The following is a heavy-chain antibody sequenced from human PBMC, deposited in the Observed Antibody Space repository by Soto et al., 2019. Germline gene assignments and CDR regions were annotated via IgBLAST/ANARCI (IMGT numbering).Heavy chain of an antibody. Sequence: PSETLSLTCTVSGGSISSYYWSWIRQPPGRGLEWIGYIYYSGSTNYNPSLKSRVTISVDTSKNQFSLKLSSVTAADTAVYYCARMYYDFWSGPAASYGMDVWGQGTTLTVSS. J-gene: IGHJ6*02. V-gene: IGHV4-59*01. CDR3: ARMYYDFWSGPAASYGMDV. CDR1: GGSISSYY. CDR2: IYYSGST. D-gene: IGHD3-3*01.